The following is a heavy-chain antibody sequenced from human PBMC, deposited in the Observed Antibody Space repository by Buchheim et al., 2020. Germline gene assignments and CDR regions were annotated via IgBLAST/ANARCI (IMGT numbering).Heavy chain of an antibody. D-gene: IGHD3-3*01. CDR3: ACKRAIFGVVTPNGHYYYYGMDV. CDR2: IIPIFGTA. CDR1: GGTFSSYA. Sequence: QVQLVQSGAEVKKPGSSVKVSCKASGGTFSSYAISWVRQAPGQGLEWMGGIIPIFGTANYAQKFQGRVTITADESTSTAYMALSSLRSEDTAVYYCACKRAIFGVVTPNGHYYYYGMDVWGQGTT. V-gene: IGHV1-69*01. J-gene: IGHJ6*02.